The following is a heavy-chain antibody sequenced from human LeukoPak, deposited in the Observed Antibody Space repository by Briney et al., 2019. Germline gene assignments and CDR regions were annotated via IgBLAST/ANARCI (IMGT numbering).Heavy chain of an antibody. CDR3: ARALRHYYYGMDV. V-gene: IGHV3-30*03. Sequence: GRSLRLSCAASGFTFSSYGMHWVRQAPGKGLEWVAVISYDGSNKYYADSVKGRFTISRDNSKNTLYLQMNSLRSDDTAVYYCARALRHYYYGMDVWGQGTTVTVSS. CDR2: ISYDGSNK. J-gene: IGHJ6*02. CDR1: GFTFSSYG. D-gene: IGHD4-17*01.